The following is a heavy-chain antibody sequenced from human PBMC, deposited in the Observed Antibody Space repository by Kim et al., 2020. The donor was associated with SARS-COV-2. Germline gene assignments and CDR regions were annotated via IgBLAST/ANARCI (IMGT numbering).Heavy chain of an antibody. CDR3: ATAGPIPYYYYYMDV. CDR2: FDPEDGET. J-gene: IGHJ6*03. D-gene: IGHD2-2*02. Sequence: KGLEGMGGFDPEDGETTYAQKFQGRVTMTEDTSTDTAYMELSSLRSEDTAVYYCATAGPIPYYYYYMDVWGKGTTVTVSS. V-gene: IGHV1-24*01.